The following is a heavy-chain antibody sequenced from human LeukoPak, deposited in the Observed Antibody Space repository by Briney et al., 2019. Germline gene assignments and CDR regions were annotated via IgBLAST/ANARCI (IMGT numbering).Heavy chain of an antibody. V-gene: IGHV3-23*01. CDR1: GITLSNYG. CDR2: ISGSGGGT. CDR3: ARGGSAGDAFDI. Sequence: GGSLRLSCAVSGITLSNYGMSWVRQAPGKGLEWVAGISGSGGGTNYADSVRGRFTISRDNSKNTLYLQMNSLRAEDTAVYYCARGGSAGDAFDIWGQGTMVTVSS. D-gene: IGHD5-12*01. J-gene: IGHJ3*02.